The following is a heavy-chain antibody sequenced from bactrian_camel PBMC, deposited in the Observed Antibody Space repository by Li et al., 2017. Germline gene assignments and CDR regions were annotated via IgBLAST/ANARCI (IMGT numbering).Heavy chain of an antibody. CDR3: AADCPPVVGWDRLGY. V-gene: IGHV3S53*01. Sequence: HVQLVESGGGSVQAGGSLKLTCSASGYILPTCEMGWYRRAPGKQRELVAMDKGDGSIKYGDSVKGRFTLSRDSAKGTVDLQMDNLMIDDTATYQCAADCPPVVGWDRLGYWGQGTQVTVS. J-gene: IGHJ4*01. CDR2: DKGDGSI. CDR1: GYILPTCE. D-gene: IGHD1*01.